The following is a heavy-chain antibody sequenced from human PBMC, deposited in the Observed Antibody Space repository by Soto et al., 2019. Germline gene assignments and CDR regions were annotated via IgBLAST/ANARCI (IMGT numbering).Heavy chain of an antibody. CDR3: ARSAIFYSSSWNFDY. D-gene: IGHD6-13*01. V-gene: IGHV3-23*01. CDR1: GFTFSSYA. J-gene: IGHJ4*02. CDR2: ISGSGGST. Sequence: GGSLRLSCAASGFTFSSYAMSWVRQAPGKGLEWVSAISGSGGSTYYADSVKGRFTISRDNSKNTLYLQMNSLRAEDTAVYYCARSAIFYSSSWNFDYWGQGTLVTVSS.